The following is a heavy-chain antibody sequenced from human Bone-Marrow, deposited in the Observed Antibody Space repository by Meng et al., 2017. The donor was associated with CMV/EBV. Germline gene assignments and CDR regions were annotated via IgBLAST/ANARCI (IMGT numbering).Heavy chain of an antibody. V-gene: IGHV3-48*03. Sequence: GESLKISCAASGFTFSSHEMHWVRQAPGKGLEWISFISGTGDTIHYADSVKGRFTIARDNAKNSLYLQMNSLRAEDTAVYYCARLEGGDDVLGPDAWGEGTRVTVSS. CDR1: GFTFSSHE. J-gene: IGHJ5*01. CDR3: ARLEGGDDVLGPDA. D-gene: IGHD2-2*01. CDR2: ISGTGDTI.